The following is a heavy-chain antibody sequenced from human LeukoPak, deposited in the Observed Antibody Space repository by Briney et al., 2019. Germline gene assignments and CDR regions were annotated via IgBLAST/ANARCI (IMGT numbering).Heavy chain of an antibody. Sequence: ASVKVSCKASGYTFTSYAMHWVRQAPGQRLEWMGWINAGNGNTKYSQKFQGRVTITRDTSASTAYMELSSLRSEDTAVYYCERRSCSGGSCYTVDYWGQGTLVTVSS. V-gene: IGHV1-3*01. CDR3: ERRSCSGGSCYTVDY. CDR2: INAGNGNT. J-gene: IGHJ4*02. CDR1: GYTFTSYA. D-gene: IGHD2-15*01.